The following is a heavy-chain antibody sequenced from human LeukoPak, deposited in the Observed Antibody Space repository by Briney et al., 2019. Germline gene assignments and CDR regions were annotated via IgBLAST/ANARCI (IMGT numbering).Heavy chain of an antibody. D-gene: IGHD3-10*01. CDR1: GFTFSSYG. CDR2: IWYDGSNK. V-gene: IGHV3-33*01. J-gene: IGHJ4*02. CDR3: ARDGGSGKLPIFYFDY. Sequence: PGRSLRLSCAASGFTFSSYGMHWVRQAQGKGLEWVAVIWYDGSNKYYADSVMGRFTISRDNSKNTLYLQMNSLRAEDTAVYYCARDGGSGKLPIFYFDYWGQGTLVTVSS.